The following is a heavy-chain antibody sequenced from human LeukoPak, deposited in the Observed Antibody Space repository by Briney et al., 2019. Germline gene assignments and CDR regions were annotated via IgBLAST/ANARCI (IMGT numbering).Heavy chain of an antibody. CDR2: IYYSGST. CDR3: ARVLPYYYDSSGYYSPWYFDL. J-gene: IGHJ2*01. D-gene: IGHD3-22*01. V-gene: IGHV4-59*01. Sequence: SETLSLTCTVSGGSISSYYGSWIRQPPGKGREWIGYIYYSGSTNYNPSLKRRVTISVDTSKNQFSLKLSSVTAADTAVYYCARVLPYYYDSSGYYSPWYFDLWGRGTLVTVSS. CDR1: GGSISSYY.